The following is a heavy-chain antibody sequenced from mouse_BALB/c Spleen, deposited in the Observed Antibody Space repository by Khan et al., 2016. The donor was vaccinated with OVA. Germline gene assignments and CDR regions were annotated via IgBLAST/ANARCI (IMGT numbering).Heavy chain of an antibody. CDR1: GYTFTSYW. CDR2: IYPGINNT. CDR3: ARKGALYYFDY. V-gene: IGHV1-76*01. J-gene: IGHJ2*01. Sequence: QVQLQQSGAELVRPGASVKLSCKTSGYTFTSYWIHWVKQRSGQGLQWIARIYPGINNTYYNEKLKDKATLTADKSSSTAYMQLSIVKAEDAAVCFCARKGALYYFDYWGQGTTLTVSS.